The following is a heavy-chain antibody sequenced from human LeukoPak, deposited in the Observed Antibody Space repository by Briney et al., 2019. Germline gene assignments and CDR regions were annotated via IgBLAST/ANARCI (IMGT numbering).Heavy chain of an antibody. J-gene: IGHJ4*02. V-gene: IGHV4-59*01. D-gene: IGHD6-13*01. CDR1: GGSITSYY. CDR3: ARGAAATY. Sequence: NPSETLSLTCTVSGGSITSYYWSWIRQPPGKGLEWIGYIYYSGSINYNPSLKSRVTISVDTSKNQFSLKLSSVTAADTAVYYCARGAAATYWGQGILVTVSS. CDR2: IYYSGSI.